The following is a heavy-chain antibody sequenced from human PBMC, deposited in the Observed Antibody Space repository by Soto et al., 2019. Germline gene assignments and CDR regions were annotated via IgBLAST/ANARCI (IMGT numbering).Heavy chain of an antibody. D-gene: IGHD2-15*01. CDR1: GLTFTSSA. Sequence: ASVKVSCKASGLTFTSSAVQWVRQARGQRLEWIGWIVVGSGNTNYAQKFQERVTITRDMSTSTAYMELSSLRSEDTAVYYCAAVSYCSGGSCSFPDYWGQGTLVTVSS. V-gene: IGHV1-58*01. CDR3: AAVSYCSGGSCSFPDY. J-gene: IGHJ4*02. CDR2: IVVGSGNT.